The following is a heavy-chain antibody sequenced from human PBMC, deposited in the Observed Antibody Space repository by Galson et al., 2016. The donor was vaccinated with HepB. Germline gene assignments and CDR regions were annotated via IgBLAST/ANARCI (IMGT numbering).Heavy chain of an antibody. Sequence: TLSLTCSFSGGTISSYDLYWSWIRQPAGKGLEWIGRIYASGIAHYNPSLKSRVSMSIDTSKDQVSLKLTSVTAADTAVYYCASHGHGFRGNWFDPWGQGTLVTVSS. CDR1: GGTISSYDLY. V-gene: IGHV4-61*02. D-gene: IGHD3-10*01. CDR3: ASHGHGFRGNWFDP. CDR2: IYASGIA. J-gene: IGHJ5*02.